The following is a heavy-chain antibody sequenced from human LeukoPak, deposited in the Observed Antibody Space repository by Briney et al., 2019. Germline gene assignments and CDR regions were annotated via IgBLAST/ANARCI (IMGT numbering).Heavy chain of an antibody. Sequence: GESLKISCKGSGYSFTSYWIGWVRQMPGKGLEWMGIIYPGDSDTRYSPSFQGQVTISADKSISTAYPQWSSLKASDTAMYYCARRGYCSSTSCYNTTLYYYYYGMDVWGQGTTVTVSS. CDR3: ARRGYCSSTSCYNTTLYYYYYGMDV. D-gene: IGHD2-2*02. CDR2: IYPGDSDT. J-gene: IGHJ6*02. CDR1: GYSFTSYW. V-gene: IGHV5-51*01.